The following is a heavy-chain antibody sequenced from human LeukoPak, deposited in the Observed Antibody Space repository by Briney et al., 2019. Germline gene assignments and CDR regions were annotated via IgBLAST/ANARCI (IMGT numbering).Heavy chain of an antibody. Sequence: GGSLRLSCAASGFRFSSYAMSWVRQAPGKGLEWVSSISGSGGTTYYADSVRGRFTISRDNSKNTLYLLMNTLRAEDTALYYCTKEAKGANTYGYFDYWGQGSLVTVSS. CDR2: ISGSGGTT. J-gene: IGHJ4*02. D-gene: IGHD5-18*01. V-gene: IGHV3-23*01. CDR1: GFRFSSYA. CDR3: TKEAKGANTYGYFDY.